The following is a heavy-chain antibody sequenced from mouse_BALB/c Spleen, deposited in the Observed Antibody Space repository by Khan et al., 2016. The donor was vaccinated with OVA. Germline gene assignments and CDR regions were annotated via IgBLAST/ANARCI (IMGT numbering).Heavy chain of an antibody. D-gene: IGHD2-1*01. CDR1: GFSLTSYG. Sequence: QVQLKQSGPGLVAPSQSLSITCTVSGFSLTSYGVSWVRQPPGKGLEWLGVIWGDGSTNYHSALKSSLSIRKDNSKSQVFLKLHSLQPDDTATYYCAKWGNSCYAMDYWGQGTSVTVSS. V-gene: IGHV2-3*01. CDR2: IWGDGST. J-gene: IGHJ4*01. CDR3: AKWGNSCYAMDY.